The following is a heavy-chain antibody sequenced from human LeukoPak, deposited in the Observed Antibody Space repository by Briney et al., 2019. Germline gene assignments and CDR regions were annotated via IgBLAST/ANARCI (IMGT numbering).Heavy chain of an antibody. CDR3: ARLYSGSDPFDY. CDR2: IYYSGST. CDR1: GGSISSRSYY. D-gene: IGHD1-26*01. V-gene: IGHV4-39*01. Sequence: SETLSLTCTVSGGSISSRSYYWGWIRQPPGKGLEWIGSIYYSGSTYYNPSLKSRVTISVDTSKNQFSLKLSSVTAADTAVYYCARLYSGSDPFDYWGQGTLVTVSS. J-gene: IGHJ4*02.